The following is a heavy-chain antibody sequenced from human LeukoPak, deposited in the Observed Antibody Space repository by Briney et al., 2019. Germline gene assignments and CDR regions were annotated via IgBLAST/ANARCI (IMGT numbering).Heavy chain of an antibody. CDR1: GFTFSDYY. Sequence: GGSLRLSCAASGFTFSDYYMSWIRQAPGKGLVWVSRINGDGGSTTYADSVRGRFTISRDNAKDTLYLQMNSLRTEDTAVYYCARPKSDAFDIWGQGTMVTVSS. CDR2: INGDGGST. V-gene: IGHV3-74*01. CDR3: ARPKSDAFDI. J-gene: IGHJ3*02.